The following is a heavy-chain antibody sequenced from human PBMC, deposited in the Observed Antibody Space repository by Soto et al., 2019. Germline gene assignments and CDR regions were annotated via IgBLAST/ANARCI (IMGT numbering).Heavy chain of an antibody. D-gene: IGHD3-10*01. CDR2: ISGSGGST. CDR1: GFTFSSYA. CDR3: AKDGYYYGSGSYYNVRGHYYYYMDV. J-gene: IGHJ6*03. V-gene: IGHV3-23*01. Sequence: GGSLRLSCAASGFTFSSYAMSWVRQAPGKGLEWVSAISGSGGSTYYADSVKGRFTISRDNSKNTLYLQMNSLRAEDTAVYYCAKDGYYYGSGSYYNVRGHYYYYMDVWGKGTTVTVSS.